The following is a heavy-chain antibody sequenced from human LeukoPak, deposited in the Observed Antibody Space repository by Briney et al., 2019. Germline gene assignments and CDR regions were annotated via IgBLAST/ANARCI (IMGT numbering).Heavy chain of an antibody. J-gene: IGHJ4*02. V-gene: IGHV4-39*01. CDR3: ARHVGSGSYFDY. D-gene: IGHD3-22*01. CDR1: GGSISSSSYY. CDR2: IYYSGSS. Sequence: SETLSLTCTVSGGSISSSSYYWGWIRQPPGKGLEWIGIIYYSGSSYYNPSLKSRVIISVDTSKNQFSLKLSSVTAADTAVYYCARHVGSGSYFDYWGQGTLVTVSS.